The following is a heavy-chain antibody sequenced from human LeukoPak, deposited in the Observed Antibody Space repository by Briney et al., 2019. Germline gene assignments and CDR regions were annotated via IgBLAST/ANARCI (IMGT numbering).Heavy chain of an antibody. CDR2: INHSGST. CDR1: GGSFSGYY. J-gene: IGHJ4*02. V-gene: IGHV4-34*01. D-gene: IGHD6-6*01. Sequence: PSETLSLTCAVYGGSFSGYYWSWIRQPPGKGLEWIGEINHSGSTNYNPSLKSRVTISVDTSKNQFSLKLSSVTAADTAVYYCARGGFIAARPIFGDYWGQGTLVTVSS. CDR3: ARGGFIAARPIFGDY.